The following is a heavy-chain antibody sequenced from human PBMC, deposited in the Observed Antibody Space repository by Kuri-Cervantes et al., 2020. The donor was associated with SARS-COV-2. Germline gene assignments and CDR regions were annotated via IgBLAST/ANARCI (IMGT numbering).Heavy chain of an antibody. CDR2: IIGSGGTT. Sequence: GGSLRLSCAASGFTFSSYAMSWVRQAPGKGLEWVSTIIGSGGTTYYADSVKGRFTVSRGNSKNTLYLQMNSLRAEDTAVFYCAKEKNSGWYGGSDYWGQGIPVTVSS. D-gene: IGHD6-13*01. J-gene: IGHJ4*02. CDR1: GFTFSSYA. CDR3: AKEKNSGWYGGSDY. V-gene: IGHV3-23*01.